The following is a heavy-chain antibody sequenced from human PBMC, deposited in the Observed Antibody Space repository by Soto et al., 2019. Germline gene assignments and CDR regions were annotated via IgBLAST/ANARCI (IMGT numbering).Heavy chain of an antibody. Sequence: QVQLVQSGAEVKKPGASVKVSCKASGYTFTGYYMHWVRQAPGQGLEWMGWINPNSGGTHYAQKFQGRVTKTSDTPISTAYMDLSRLRSGDTAVYYCAREAYNWKTKGWIMVYWGQGTLVTVSS. J-gene: IGHJ4*02. CDR2: INPNSGGT. CDR3: AREAYNWKTKGWIMVY. V-gene: IGHV1-2*02. D-gene: IGHD1-20*01. CDR1: GYTFTGYY.